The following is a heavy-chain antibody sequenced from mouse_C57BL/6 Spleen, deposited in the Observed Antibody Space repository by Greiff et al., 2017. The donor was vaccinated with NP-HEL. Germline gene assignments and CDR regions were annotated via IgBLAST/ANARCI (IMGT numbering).Heavy chain of an antibody. CDR3: ARTARIKY. V-gene: IGHV3-2*02. CDR2: ISYSGST. Sequence: EVKLMESGPGLVKPSQSLSLTCTVTGYSITSGYGWNWIRQFPGNKLEWIGYISYSGSTNSNPSLKSRISITRDTSKNQFFLQLNSVTTEDTATYYCARTARIKYWGQGTTLTVSS. J-gene: IGHJ2*01. D-gene: IGHD1-2*01. CDR1: GYSITSGYG.